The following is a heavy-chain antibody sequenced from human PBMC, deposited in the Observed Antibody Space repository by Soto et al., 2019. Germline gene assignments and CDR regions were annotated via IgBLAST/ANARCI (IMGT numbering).Heavy chain of an antibody. CDR3: ARDARGTRGFDEMDI. Sequence: ASVKVSFKASGYIFTGYHIHWLRQAPGRGLEWMGWINPNSGYTGYAQNFQGRVTMTRDTSFNLVYMEMSGLMSDDTAVYYCARDARGTRGFDEMDIWGQGTTVTVSS. CDR2: INPNSGYT. J-gene: IGHJ6*02. CDR1: GYIFTGYH. V-gene: IGHV1-2*02. D-gene: IGHD3-9*01.